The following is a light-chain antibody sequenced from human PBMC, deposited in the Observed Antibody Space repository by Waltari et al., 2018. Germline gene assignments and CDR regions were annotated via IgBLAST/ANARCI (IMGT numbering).Light chain of an antibody. CDR2: AAF. CDR3: QQYGSSPRT. Sequence: DIVLTQSPATLSLSPGERATLSCRARQSVIGSYLAWYQQKPGQAPRLLIYAAFSMATCIPDRFSGSGSGTDFTLIISRLEPEDFAVYYCQQYGSSPRTFGQGTKVEIK. J-gene: IGKJ1*01. V-gene: IGKV3-20*01. CDR1: QSVIGSY.